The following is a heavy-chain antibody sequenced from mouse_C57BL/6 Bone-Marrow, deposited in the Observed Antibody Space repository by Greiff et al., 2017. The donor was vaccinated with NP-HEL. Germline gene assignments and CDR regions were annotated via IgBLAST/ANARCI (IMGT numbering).Heavy chain of an antibody. CDR2: IYPRSGNT. CDR3: ARDYGSSYVDY. V-gene: IGHV1-81*01. CDR1: GYTFTSYG. J-gene: IGHJ2*01. D-gene: IGHD1-1*01. Sequence: QVHVKQSGAELARPGASVKLSCKASGYTFTSYGISWVKQRTGQGLEWIGEIYPRSGNTYYNEKFKGKATLTADKSSSTAYMELRSLTSEDSAVYFCARDYGSSYVDYWGQGTTLTVSS.